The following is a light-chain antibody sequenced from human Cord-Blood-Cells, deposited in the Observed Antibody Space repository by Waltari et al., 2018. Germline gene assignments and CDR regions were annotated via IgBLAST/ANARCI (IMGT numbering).Light chain of an antibody. V-gene: IGKV4-1*01. J-gene: IGKJ5*01. CDR1: QSVLYSSNNKNY. CDR3: QQYYSTPII. Sequence: DIVMTQSPDSLAVSLGERATINCKSSQSVLYSSNNKNYLAWYQQKPGQPPKLLIYWASTRESGVPDRFSGSGSGTDFTLTINSLQAEDVAVYYCQQYYSTPIIFGQGTRLEIK. CDR2: WAS.